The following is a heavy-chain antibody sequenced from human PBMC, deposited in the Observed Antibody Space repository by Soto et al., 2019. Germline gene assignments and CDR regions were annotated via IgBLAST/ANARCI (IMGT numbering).Heavy chain of an antibody. CDR1: GITFSTYR. CDR2: IKSDGTVT. J-gene: IGHJ4*02. V-gene: IGHV3-74*01. Sequence: GGSLRLSCVVSGITFSTYRMHWVRQAPGKGLVWVSHIKSDGTVTHYTDSVRGRFIISRDNAKNTLFLQMNSLRAEDAAVYYCARENYDFWSGYYLDYWGQGTLVTVSS. CDR3: ARENYDFWSGYYLDY. D-gene: IGHD3-3*01.